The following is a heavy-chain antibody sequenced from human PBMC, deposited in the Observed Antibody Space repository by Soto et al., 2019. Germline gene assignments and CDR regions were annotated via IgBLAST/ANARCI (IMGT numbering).Heavy chain of an antibody. CDR1: GYTFTSYA. Sequence: GASVKVSCKASGYTFTSYAMHWVRQAPGQRLECMGWINVGNGNTKYSQKIQGRVTITRDTSASTAHMELSSLRSEDTAVYYGGSVNEHAAFDIWGQGTTVIVTS. CDR2: INVGNGNT. V-gene: IGHV1-3*01. CDR3: GSVNEHAAFDI. J-gene: IGHJ3*02.